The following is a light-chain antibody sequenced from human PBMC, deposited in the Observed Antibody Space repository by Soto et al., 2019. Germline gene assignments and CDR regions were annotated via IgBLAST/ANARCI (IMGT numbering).Light chain of an antibody. CDR1: QTISSW. CDR2: KAS. V-gene: IGKV1-5*03. CDR3: QHYNSYSEA. J-gene: IGKJ1*01. Sequence: EIQMCQYPITLSGSVGDRVIVTCLASQTISSWLAWYQQKPGKAPKLLIYKASTLKSGVPSRFSGSGSGTEFTLTISSLQPDDFATYYCQHYNSYSEAFGQGTKVDIK.